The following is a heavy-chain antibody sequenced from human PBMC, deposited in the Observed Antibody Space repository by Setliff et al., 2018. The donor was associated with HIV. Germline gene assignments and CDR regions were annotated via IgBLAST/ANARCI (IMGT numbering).Heavy chain of an antibody. CDR3: ARVPGYSSGTSYMDV. CDR2: INHSGST. V-gene: IGHV4-34*01. J-gene: IGHJ6*03. Sequence: PSETLSLTCAVYGGSFSSYYWSWIRQPPGKGLEWIGEINHSGSTNYNPSLKSRATISVDTSKNQFSLKPRSVTAADRAVYYCARVPGYSSGTSYMDVWGKGTTVTVSS. CDR1: GGSFSSYY. D-gene: IGHD6-19*01.